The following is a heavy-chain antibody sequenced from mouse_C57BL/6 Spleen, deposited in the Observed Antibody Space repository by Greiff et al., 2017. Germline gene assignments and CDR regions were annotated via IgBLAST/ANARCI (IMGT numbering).Heavy chain of an antibody. D-gene: IGHD2-5*01. J-gene: IGHJ1*03. CDR3: ARFYYSNYEGYFDV. CDR2: IYPGDGDP. Sequence: QVQLQQSGPELVKPGASVKISCKASGYAFSSSWMNWVKQRPGKGLEWIGRIYPGDGDPNYNGKFKGKATLTADKSSSTAYRPLSRLTSEDFAVYVCARFYYSNYEGYFDVWGTGTTVTVSS. V-gene: IGHV1-82*01. CDR1: GYAFSSSW.